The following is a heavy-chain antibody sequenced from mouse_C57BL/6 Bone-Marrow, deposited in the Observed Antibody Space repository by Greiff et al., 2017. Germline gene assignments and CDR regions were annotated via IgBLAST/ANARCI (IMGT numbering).Heavy chain of an antibody. CDR2: ISYAGSN. J-gene: IGHJ3*01. V-gene: IGHV3-6*01. CDR3: ASSAY. CDR1: GYSITSGYY. Sequence: EVQLQQSGPGLVKPSQSLSLTCSVTGYSITSGYYWNWIRQFPGNKLEWMSYISYAGSNNYNPSLKTRISITRDKSKNQFFLKLNSVTTEDTATYYCASSAYWGQGTLVTVSA.